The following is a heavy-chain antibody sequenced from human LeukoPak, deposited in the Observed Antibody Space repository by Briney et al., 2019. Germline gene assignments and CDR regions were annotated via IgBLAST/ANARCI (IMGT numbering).Heavy chain of an antibody. CDR1: GGSISSSSYY. V-gene: IGHV4-39*07. J-gene: IGHJ6*04. CDR3: ARGGPGPNMDV. Sequence: SETLSLTCTVSGGSISSSSYYWGWIRQPPGKGLEWFGSIYYSGSTYYNPSLKSRVTISVDASKNQFSLKLSSVTAADTAVYYCARGGPGPNMDVWGKGTTVTVSS. CDR2: IYYSGST.